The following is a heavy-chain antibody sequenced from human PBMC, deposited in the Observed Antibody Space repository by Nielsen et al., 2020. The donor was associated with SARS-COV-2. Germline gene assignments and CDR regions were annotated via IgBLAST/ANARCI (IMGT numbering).Heavy chain of an antibody. Sequence: GESLKISCAASGFTFSSYSMNWVRQAPGKGPEWVSSISSSSSSYIYYADSVKGRFTISRDNAKNSLYLQMNSLRAEDTAVYYCARLGTAAGLDYWGQGTLVTVSS. CDR2: ISSSSSSYI. CDR1: GFTFSSYS. V-gene: IGHV3-21*01. J-gene: IGHJ4*02. CDR3: ARLGTAAGLDY. D-gene: IGHD6-13*01.